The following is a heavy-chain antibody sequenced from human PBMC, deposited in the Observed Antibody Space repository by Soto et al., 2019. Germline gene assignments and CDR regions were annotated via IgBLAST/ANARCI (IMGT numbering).Heavy chain of an antibody. CDR2: ISGSGGST. D-gene: IGHD2-15*01. J-gene: IGHJ3*02. CDR1: GFTFSSYA. V-gene: IGHV3-23*01. Sequence: EVQLLESGGGLVQPGGSLRLSCAASGFTFSSYAMSWVRQAPGKGLEWVSAISGSGGSTYYADSVKGRFTISRDNSKNTLYLQMNSLRAEDTAVYYWAKDRGLHDAFDIWGKGTMVTVSA. CDR3: AKDRGLHDAFDI.